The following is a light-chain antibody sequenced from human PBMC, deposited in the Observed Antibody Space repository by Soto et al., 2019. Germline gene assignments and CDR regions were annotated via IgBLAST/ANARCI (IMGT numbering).Light chain of an antibody. CDR3: QKHNHWPPWT. CDR1: ENVRTF. V-gene: IGKV3-11*01. CDR2: GAS. J-gene: IGKJ1*01. Sequence: EVVLTQSPATLSLSPGERATLSCRASENVRTFVDWYQQKPGQAPRLLIYGASNRATGIPARFSGSGSGTDFTPPNRNPEPKDFSVFFCQKHNHWPPWTFRQGTRVEIQ.